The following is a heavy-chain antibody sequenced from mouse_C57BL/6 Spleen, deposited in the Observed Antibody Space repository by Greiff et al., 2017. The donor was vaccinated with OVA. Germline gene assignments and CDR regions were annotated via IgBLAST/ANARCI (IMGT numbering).Heavy chain of an antibody. J-gene: IGHJ4*01. V-gene: IGHV5-17*01. CDR3: ARLLTAMDY. CDR1: GFTFSDYG. CDR2: ISSGSSTI. Sequence: EVKLMESGGGLVKPGGSLKLSCAASGFTFSDYGMHWVRQAPEKGLEWVAYISSGSSTIYYADTVKGRFTISRDNAKNTLFLQMTSLRSEDTAMYYCARLLTAMDYWGQGTSVTVSS.